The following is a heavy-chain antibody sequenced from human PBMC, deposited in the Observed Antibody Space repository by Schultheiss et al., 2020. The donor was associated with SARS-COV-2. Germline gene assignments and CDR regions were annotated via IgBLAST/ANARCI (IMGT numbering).Heavy chain of an antibody. CDR1: GASISSGGYY. D-gene: IGHD2-21*01. J-gene: IGHJ6*02. Sequence: SETLSLTCTVSGASISSGGYYWTWIRQPPGKGLEWIGEINHSGSTNYNPSLKSRVTISVDRSKQQFSLKLSSVTAADTAVYYCARVYSYYYGMDVWGQGTTVTVSS. V-gene: IGHV4-61*08. CDR3: ARVYSYYYGMDV. CDR2: INHSGST.